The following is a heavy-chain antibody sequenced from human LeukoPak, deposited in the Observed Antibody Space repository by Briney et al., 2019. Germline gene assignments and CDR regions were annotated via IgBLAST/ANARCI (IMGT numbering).Heavy chain of an antibody. CDR1: GYTFTSYG. CDR3: ARVGVLRYFDWPWGSYNWFDP. V-gene: IGHV1-18*01. Sequence: GASVKVSCKASGYTFTSYGISWVRQAPGQGLEWMGWISAYNGNTNYAQKLQGRVTMTTDTSTSTAYMELRSLRSDDTAVYYCARVGVLRYFDWPWGSYNWFDPWGQGTLVTVSS. J-gene: IGHJ5*02. CDR2: ISAYNGNT. D-gene: IGHD3-9*01.